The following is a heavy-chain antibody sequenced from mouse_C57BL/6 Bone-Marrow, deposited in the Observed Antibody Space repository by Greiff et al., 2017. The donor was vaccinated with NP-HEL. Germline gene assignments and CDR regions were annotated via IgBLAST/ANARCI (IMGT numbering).Heavy chain of an antibody. J-gene: IGHJ1*03. CDR3: ARSDSNYVRWYFDV. D-gene: IGHD2-5*01. Sequence: QVQLKQPGAELVMPGASVKLSCKASGYTFTSYWMHWVKQRPGQGLEWIGEIDPSDSYTNYNQKFKGKSTLTVDKSSSTAYMQLSSLTSEDSAVYYCARSDSNYVRWYFDVWGTGTTVTVSS. CDR2: IDPSDSYT. V-gene: IGHV1-69*01. CDR1: GYTFTSYW.